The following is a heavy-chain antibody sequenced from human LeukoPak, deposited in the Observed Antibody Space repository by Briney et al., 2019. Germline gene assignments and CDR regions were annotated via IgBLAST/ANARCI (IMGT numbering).Heavy chain of an antibody. J-gene: IGHJ5*02. CDR3: ARDRVVVVPAARCPNWFDP. D-gene: IGHD2-2*01. CDR1: GGTFSSYA. Sequence: SVKVSCKASGGTFSSYAISWVRQAPGQGLEWMGGIIPIFGTANYAQKFQGRVTITTDESTSTAYMELSSLRSEDTAVYYCARDRVVVVPAARCPNWFDPWGQGTLVTVSS. CDR2: IIPIFGTA. V-gene: IGHV1-69*05.